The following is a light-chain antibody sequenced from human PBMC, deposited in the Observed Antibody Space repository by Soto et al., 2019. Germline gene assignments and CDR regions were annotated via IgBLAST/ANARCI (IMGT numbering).Light chain of an antibody. J-gene: IGLJ3*02. Sequence: QSALTQPASVSGSPGQSITISCTGTSNDVGAYNYVSWYRQDAGKAPKLMIYDVSNRPSGVSDRFSGSKSGNTASLTISGLQADDEADYYCCAYTTSSTVLFGGGTKVTVL. CDR3: CAYTTSSTVL. CDR2: DVS. CDR1: SNDVGAYNY. V-gene: IGLV2-14*01.